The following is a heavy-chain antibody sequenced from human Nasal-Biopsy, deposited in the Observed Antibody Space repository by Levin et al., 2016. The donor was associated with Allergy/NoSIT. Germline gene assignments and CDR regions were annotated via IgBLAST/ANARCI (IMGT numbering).Heavy chain of an antibody. D-gene: IGHD3-16*01. CDR2: ISHTGTDI. CDR3: SSAPSIKLFSPGLRFDP. V-gene: IGHV3-11*01. CDR1: GLTFNDYY. J-gene: IGHJ5*02. Sequence: GESLKISCSASGLTFNDYYMAWIRQAPGRGLEWLSYISHTGTDIYYANSVKGRFVISRDNAKNSVFLQMNDLRVDDTAMYYCSSAPSIKLFSPGLRFDPWGPGTLVTVSS.